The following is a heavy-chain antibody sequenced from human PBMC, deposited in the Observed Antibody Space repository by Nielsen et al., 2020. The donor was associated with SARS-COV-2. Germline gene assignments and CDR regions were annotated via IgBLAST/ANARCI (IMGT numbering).Heavy chain of an antibody. V-gene: IGHV6-1*01. CDR3: ARVKELGQGFEE. CDR1: GDNVSNNTAG. J-gene: IGHJ4*02. D-gene: IGHD1-7*01. CDR2: TYYRPKWYF. Sequence: LRLSFATSGDNVSNNTAGWNCIRQSQSRGLEWLGMTYYRPKWYFDYAESVKSRITINADTSKNQISLLLHSVTPEDTAVYYCARVKELGQGFEEWGQGTLVSVSS.